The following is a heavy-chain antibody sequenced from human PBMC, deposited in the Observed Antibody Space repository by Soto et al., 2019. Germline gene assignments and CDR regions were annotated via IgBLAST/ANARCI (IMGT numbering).Heavy chain of an antibody. CDR3: AKEPATANPEWLDF. J-gene: IGHJ4*02. CDR2: INPNSGGT. CDR1: GYTFSVYY. D-gene: IGHD3-3*01. Sequence: ALVKLSWKAAGYTFSVYYVHWVRQAPGQGLEWMGWINPNSGGTKYAPKFQGGVTMTRDTSITTAYMELSRLRSGDTAVYYCAKEPATANPEWLDFWGQGTLVTVFS. V-gene: IGHV1-2*02.